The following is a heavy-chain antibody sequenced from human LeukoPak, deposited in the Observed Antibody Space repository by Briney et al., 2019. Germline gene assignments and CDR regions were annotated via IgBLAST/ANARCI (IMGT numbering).Heavy chain of an antibody. Sequence: ASVKVSCKASGYTFTSYGISWVRQAPGQGLEWMGWISAYNGNKNYAQKLQGRVTMATDTSTSTAYMELRSLRSDDTAVYYCARDRSYYYDSSGPTDYWGQGTLVTVSS. D-gene: IGHD3-22*01. CDR1: GYTFTSYG. CDR2: ISAYNGNK. CDR3: ARDRSYYYDSSGPTDY. J-gene: IGHJ4*02. V-gene: IGHV1-18*01.